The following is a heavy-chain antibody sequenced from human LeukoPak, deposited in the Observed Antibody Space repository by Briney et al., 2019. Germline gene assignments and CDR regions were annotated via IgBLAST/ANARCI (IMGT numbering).Heavy chain of an antibody. D-gene: IGHD3-22*01. J-gene: IGHJ3*02. CDR1: GGTFSSYA. CDR2: ISAYNGNT. CDR3: AREEDYYDSSGLPWDI. Sequence: ASVKVSCKASGGTFSSYAISWVRQAPGQGLEWMGWISAYNGNTNYAQKLQGRVTMTTDTSTSTAYMELRSLRSDDTAVYYCAREEDYYDSSGLPWDIWGQGTMVTVSS. V-gene: IGHV1-18*01.